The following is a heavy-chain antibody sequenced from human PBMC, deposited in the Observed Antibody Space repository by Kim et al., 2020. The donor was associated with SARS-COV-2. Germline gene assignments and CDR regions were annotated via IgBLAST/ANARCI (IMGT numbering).Heavy chain of an antibody. CDR3: AKSSGFLNYFDY. CDR1: GFTVSSNY. V-gene: IGHV3-53*01. J-gene: IGHJ4*02. Sequence: GGSLRLSCAASGFTVSSNYMSWVRQAPGKGLEWVSVIYSGGSTYYADSVKGRFTISRDNSKNTLYLQMNSLRTEDTAVDYCAKSSGFLNYFDYGGQGTLVTASS. CDR2: IYSGGST. D-gene: IGHD1-1*01.